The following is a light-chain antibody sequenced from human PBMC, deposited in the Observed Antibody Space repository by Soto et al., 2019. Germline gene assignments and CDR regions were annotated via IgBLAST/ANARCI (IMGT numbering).Light chain of an antibody. CDR1: QTVSSGH. CDR3: QQYVSSPYT. V-gene: IGKV3-20*01. J-gene: IGKJ2*01. Sequence: EVVLTQSPATLSLSPWERATLSCRASQTVSSGHLAWYQQKPGQAPRLLISGGTSRATGIPDRFSGSGSGTDFTLTVTRLDPEAFAVNYCQQYVSSPYTFGQGTKLEIK. CDR2: GGT.